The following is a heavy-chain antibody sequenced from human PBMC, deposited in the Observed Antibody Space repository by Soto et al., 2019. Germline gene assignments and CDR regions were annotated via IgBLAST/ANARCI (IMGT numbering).Heavy chain of an antibody. CDR1: GFTFTNAW. Sequence: GGSLRLSCAASGFTFTNAWMSWVRQAPGKGLEWVAVISYDGSNKYYADSVKGRFTISRDNSKNTLYLQMNSLRAEDTAVYYCAKEGSSSGLYYYYGMDVWGQGTTVTVSS. CDR3: AKEGSSSGLYYYYGMDV. V-gene: IGHV3-30*18. CDR2: ISYDGSNK. J-gene: IGHJ6*02. D-gene: IGHD6-6*01.